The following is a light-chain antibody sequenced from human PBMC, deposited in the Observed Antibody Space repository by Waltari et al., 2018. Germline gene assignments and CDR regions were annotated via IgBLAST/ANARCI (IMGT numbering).Light chain of an antibody. CDR2: GAS. V-gene: IGKV3-20*01. J-gene: IGKJ1*01. Sequence: EIVLTQSPGTLSLSPGERATLSCRASQSVRSSYLAWYQQKPGQAPRVLIHGASNRATGIPDRFSGSGSGTDFTLTISRLEPEDFAVYYCQQYGSSPWTFGQGTKVEIK. CDR3: QQYGSSPWT. CDR1: QSVRSSY.